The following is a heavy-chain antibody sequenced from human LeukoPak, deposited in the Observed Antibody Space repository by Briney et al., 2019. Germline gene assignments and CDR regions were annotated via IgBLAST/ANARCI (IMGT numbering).Heavy chain of an antibody. D-gene: IGHD5-18*01. Sequence: GGTLRLSCAASGFTLSNYAITWVRQAPGKGLEWVSGISGSGDTTYYADSVKGRFTISRDTSKNTLYLQMNSLRAEDTAVYYCARSSAYSYGPWGQGTLVTVS. CDR1: GFTLSNYA. CDR3: ARSSAYSYGP. CDR2: ISGSGDTT. V-gene: IGHV3-23*01. J-gene: IGHJ5*02.